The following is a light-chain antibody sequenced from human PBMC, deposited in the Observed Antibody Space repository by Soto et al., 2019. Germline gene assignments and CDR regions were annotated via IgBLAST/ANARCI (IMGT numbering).Light chain of an antibody. CDR3: QQYGTSPVT. Sequence: EIVLTQSPGTLSLSPGESATLSCRASQIVKSNYLAWYQQRPGQAPRLLIYGASNRATGIPDRFSGSGSGPEFTLSIIRLEPEDFAVYYCQQYGTSPVTFGQGTKLEIK. V-gene: IGKV3-20*01. J-gene: IGKJ2*01. CDR1: QIVKSNY. CDR2: GAS.